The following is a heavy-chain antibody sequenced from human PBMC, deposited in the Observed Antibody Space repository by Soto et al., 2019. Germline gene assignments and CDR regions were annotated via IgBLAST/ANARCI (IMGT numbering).Heavy chain of an antibody. CDR2: IGGYKGNT. V-gene: IGHV1-18*01. J-gene: IGHJ4*02. Sequence: ASVKVSCKASDYTFTNYGVSWVRQAPGQGLEWMGWIGGYKGNTNYAQKHQGRVTLTTDTSTSTAYMELSSLRSEDTAVYYCARVYCSGGSCYSIDYWGQGTLVTVSS. CDR1: DYTFTNYG. D-gene: IGHD2-15*01. CDR3: ARVYCSGGSCYSIDY.